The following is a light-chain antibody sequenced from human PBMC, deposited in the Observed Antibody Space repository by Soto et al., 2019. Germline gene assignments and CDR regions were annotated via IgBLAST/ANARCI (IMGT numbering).Light chain of an antibody. Sequence: EIVMTQSPATLSVSPGERATLSCRASQSISSNLAWYQQKPGQAPRLLIFGASTRATGIPARFSGSGSGTEFTLTISSLQSEDFAVYYCHQYNNWPPWTIGQGTKVDI. V-gene: IGKV3-15*01. CDR2: GAS. CDR1: QSISSN. J-gene: IGKJ1*01. CDR3: HQYNNWPPWT.